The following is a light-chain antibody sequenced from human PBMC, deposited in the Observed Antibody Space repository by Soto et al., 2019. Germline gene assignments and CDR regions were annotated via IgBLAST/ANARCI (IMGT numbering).Light chain of an antibody. CDR2: AAS. V-gene: IGKV1-39*01. J-gene: IGKJ1*01. Sequence: DIQMTQSPSSLSSSVGDRGTITCRASQSISGYLNWYQKKSGQAPRLLMYAASSLQSGVPSRFSGSGSGTDFTLTISSLQPEDSATYYCQQSDSMPWTFGQGTRWIS. CDR3: QQSDSMPWT. CDR1: QSISGY.